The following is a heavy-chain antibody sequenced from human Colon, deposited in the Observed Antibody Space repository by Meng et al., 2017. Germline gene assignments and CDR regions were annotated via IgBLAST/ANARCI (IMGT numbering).Heavy chain of an antibody. CDR1: GFTSSSYW. V-gene: IGHV3-7*01. CDR2: IKQDGSEK. J-gene: IGHJ3*02. D-gene: IGHD3-22*01. Sequence: GRSLRPSCPAFGFTSSSYWMSWVRQAPGKGLEWVANIKQDGSEKYYVDSVKGRFTIPRDNAKNSLYLQMNSLRAEDTAVYYCARAYYYESSGNYDDAFDIWGQGTMVTVSS. CDR3: ARAYYYESSGNYDDAFDI.